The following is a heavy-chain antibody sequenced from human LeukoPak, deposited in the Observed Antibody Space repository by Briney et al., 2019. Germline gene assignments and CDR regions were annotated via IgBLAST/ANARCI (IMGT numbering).Heavy chain of an antibody. CDR3: ARDFRVSDAFDI. V-gene: IGHV4-59*12. D-gene: IGHD6-6*01. CDR2: VFYAGTPT. Sequence: SETLSLTCSVSGGSITGYYWGWIRQPPGRGLEWIGYVFYAGTPTNYSPSLGSRVTISVDTSKNPLSLRLTSVTAADTAVYYCARDFRVSDAFDIWGQGTMVTVSS. CDR1: GGSITGYY. J-gene: IGHJ3*02.